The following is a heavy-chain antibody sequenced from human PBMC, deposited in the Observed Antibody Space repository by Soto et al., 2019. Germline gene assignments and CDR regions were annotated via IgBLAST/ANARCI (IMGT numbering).Heavy chain of an antibody. V-gene: IGHV3-23*01. CDR2: LSDSGGSI. Sequence: GGSLRLSCTASGFTFSRHAMTWVRQAPGKGLEWVSGLSDSGGSIYYADSVKGRFTISRDNSKNTLYLQMNSLRAEDTAVYYCAREMDYGDYALSYWGQGTLVTVSS. J-gene: IGHJ4*02. D-gene: IGHD4-17*01. CDR3: AREMDYGDYALSY. CDR1: GFTFSRHA.